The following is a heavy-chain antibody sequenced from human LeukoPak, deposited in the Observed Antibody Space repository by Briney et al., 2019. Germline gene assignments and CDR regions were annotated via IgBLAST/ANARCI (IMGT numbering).Heavy chain of an antibody. CDR1: GFTFSNFA. CDR2: ISASGGTT. J-gene: IGHJ4*02. V-gene: IGHV3-23*01. Sequence: GGSLRLSCAASGFTFSNFAMSWVRQAPGKGLEWVSSISASGGTTYYADSVKGRFTISRDNSKNTLNLQMNSLRAEDTAVYYCAGDVRWPPTFPYWGQGTLVSVSS. D-gene: IGHD2/OR15-2a*01. CDR3: AGDVRWPPTFPY.